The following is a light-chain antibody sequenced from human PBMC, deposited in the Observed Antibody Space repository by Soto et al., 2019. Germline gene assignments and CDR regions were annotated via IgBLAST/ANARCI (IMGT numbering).Light chain of an antibody. CDR2: DAS. V-gene: IGKV3-11*01. Sequence: EIVLTQSPATLSLSPGERATLSCRASQSVGSTYLAWYQQKPGQAPRLLIYDASNRASGIPARFSGSGSGTDFTLTISSLDPEDFAVYYCQQRSNWPPVTFGGGTKVDIK. J-gene: IGKJ4*01. CDR1: QSVGSTY. CDR3: QQRSNWPPVT.